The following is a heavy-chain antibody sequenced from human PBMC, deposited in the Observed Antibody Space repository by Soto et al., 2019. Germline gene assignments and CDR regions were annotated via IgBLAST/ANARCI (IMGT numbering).Heavy chain of an antibody. CDR2: IYHIGST. CDR3: AKRYDFWSGRWYGLGV. Sequence: QVLLEESRPGLVRPSGTLSLTCSVSGASINSANWWVWVRQPPGKGLEWIGEIYHIGSTTYNPSLKSRATISVDKSKNQFSLIVTSVTAVDTAVYYCAKRYDFWSGRWYGLGVWGQGTTVTVSS. D-gene: IGHD3-3*01. CDR1: GASINSANW. V-gene: IGHV4-4*02. J-gene: IGHJ6*02.